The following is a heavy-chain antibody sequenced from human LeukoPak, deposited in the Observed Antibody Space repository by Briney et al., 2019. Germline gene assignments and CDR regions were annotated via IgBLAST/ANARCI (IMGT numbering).Heavy chain of an antibody. Sequence: GGSLRLSCAASGFTFSSYSMNWVRQAPGKGLEWVSYISSSSSTIYYADSVKGRFTISRDNAKNSLYLQMNSLRAEDTAVYYCARVPVSPSYGSGSYHDYWGQGTLVTVSS. CDR1: GFTFSSYS. CDR3: ARVPVSPSYGSGSYHDY. D-gene: IGHD3-10*01. J-gene: IGHJ4*02. V-gene: IGHV3-48*04. CDR2: ISSSSSTI.